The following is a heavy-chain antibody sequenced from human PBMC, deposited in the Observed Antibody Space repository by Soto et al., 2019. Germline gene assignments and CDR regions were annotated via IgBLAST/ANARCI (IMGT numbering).Heavy chain of an antibody. CDR3: ARRRHIVVVVAAKDCFDP. D-gene: IGHD2-15*01. CDR2: INHSGST. Sequence: SESLSLTCAVYGGSFSGYYWSWIRQPPGKGLEWIGEINHSGSTNYNPSLKSRVTISVDTSKNQFSLKLSSVTAADTAVYYCARRRHIVVVVAAKDCFDPWGQGTLVTVSS. CDR1: GGSFSGYY. J-gene: IGHJ5*02. V-gene: IGHV4-34*01.